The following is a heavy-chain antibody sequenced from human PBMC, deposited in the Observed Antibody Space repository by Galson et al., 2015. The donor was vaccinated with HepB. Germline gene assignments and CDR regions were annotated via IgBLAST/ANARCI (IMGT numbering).Heavy chain of an antibody. V-gene: IGHV1-3*01. CDR2: INAGNGNT. J-gene: IGHJ4*02. CDR3: ARSYGSGSYYTAFDY. Sequence: SVKVSCRASGYTFTSYAMHWVRQAPGQRLEWMGWINAGNGNTKYSQKFQGRVTITRDTSASTAYMELSSLRSEDTAVYYCARSYGSGSYYTAFDYWGQGTLVTVSS. CDR1: GYTFTSYA. D-gene: IGHD3-10*01.